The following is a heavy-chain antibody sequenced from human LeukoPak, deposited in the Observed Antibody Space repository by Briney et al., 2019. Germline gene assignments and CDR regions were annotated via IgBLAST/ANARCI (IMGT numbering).Heavy chain of an antibody. CDR3: ARDVEGGTFDI. Sequence: GGSLRLSCAASGFTFSRFWMNWVRQAPGRGLEWVANTDQSGGRNNYVDSVKGRFTISRDNAKNSLFLEMSSLRADDTAVYFCARDVEGGTFDIWGQGTTVTVSS. D-gene: IGHD3-16*01. CDR1: GFTFSRFW. CDR2: TDQSGGRN. V-gene: IGHV3-7*05. J-gene: IGHJ3*02.